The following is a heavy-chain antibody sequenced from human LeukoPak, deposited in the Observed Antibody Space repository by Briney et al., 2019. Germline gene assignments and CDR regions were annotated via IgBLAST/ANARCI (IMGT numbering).Heavy chain of an antibody. CDR1: GGSISSYY. D-gene: IGHD3-16*01. Sequence: SETLSLTCTVSGGSISSYYWNWIRQPPGKGLKWIGYIYYSGSTNYNPSLKSRVTISLDTSKNQFSLNLTSVTAADTAVYYCARFTPQGYGWGGYNRFDPWGQGTLVTVSS. J-gene: IGHJ5*02. CDR3: ARFTPQGYGWGGYNRFDP. CDR2: IYYSGST. V-gene: IGHV4-59*01.